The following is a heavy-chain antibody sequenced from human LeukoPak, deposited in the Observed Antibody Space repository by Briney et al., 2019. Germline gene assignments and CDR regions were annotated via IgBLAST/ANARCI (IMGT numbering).Heavy chain of an antibody. J-gene: IGHJ3*02. CDR3: GRDRTILGFDI. V-gene: IGHV4-4*07. Sequence: SETLSLTCTVSGGSISSFYWSWIRQPAGKGLEWIGRIYPSGSTNYNPSLKSRVTMSVDTSKNQFSLKLISVIAADTAVYYCGRDRTILGFDIWGQGTMVTVSS. CDR2: IYPSGST. D-gene: IGHD3-3*01. CDR1: GGSISSFY.